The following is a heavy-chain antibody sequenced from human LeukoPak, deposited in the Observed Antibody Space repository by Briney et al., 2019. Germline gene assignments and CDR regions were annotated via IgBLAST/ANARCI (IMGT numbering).Heavy chain of an antibody. CDR1: GFTLRSYD. J-gene: IGHJ4*02. Sequence: QSGGSLRLSCAASGFTLRSYDMSWVRQAPGKGLEWVAATSGSGVNSYYADSVRGRFTISRDNSQNTLYLQMDSLRAEDTALYYCAKEYSGYDFDHWGQGTLVTVSS. D-gene: IGHD5-12*01. V-gene: IGHV3-23*01. CDR3: AKEYSGYDFDH. CDR2: TSGSGVNS.